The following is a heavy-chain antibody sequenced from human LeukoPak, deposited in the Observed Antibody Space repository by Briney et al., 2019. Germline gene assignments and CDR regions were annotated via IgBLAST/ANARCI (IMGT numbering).Heavy chain of an antibody. Sequence: GGSLRLSCAASGFTFSSYAMSWVRQAPGKGLEWVSAISGRGGSTYYADSVKGRFTISRDNSKNTLYLQMDSLRAEDTAVYYCARDRLHYGEYEKTFDYWGQGTLVTVSS. D-gene: IGHD4-17*01. CDR1: GFTFSSYA. J-gene: IGHJ4*02. CDR3: ARDRLHYGEYEKTFDY. V-gene: IGHV3-23*01. CDR2: ISGRGGST.